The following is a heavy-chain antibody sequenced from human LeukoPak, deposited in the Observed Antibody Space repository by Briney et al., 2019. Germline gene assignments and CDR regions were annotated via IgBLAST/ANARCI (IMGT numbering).Heavy chain of an antibody. Sequence: PGGSLTLSCAASGLSFSNYGVSWVRPAPGKGMQWVSTISNTGGSAYYADSLKDRFSPSRDTSKNALYLQMNSLRAADSSVYYRAKSGYTYCYDGAFDIWGQGAMVAVSS. D-gene: IGHD5-18*01. J-gene: IGHJ3*02. CDR3: AKSGYTYCYDGAFDI. V-gene: IGHV3-23*01. CDR2: ISNTGGSA. CDR1: GLSFSNYG.